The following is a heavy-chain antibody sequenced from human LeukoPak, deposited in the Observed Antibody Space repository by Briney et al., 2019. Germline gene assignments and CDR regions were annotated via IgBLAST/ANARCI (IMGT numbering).Heavy chain of an antibody. Sequence: PSETLSLTCTVPGDSISSPRYYWGWIRQPPGKGLEWIGTVYYSGTTSYNPSLKSRVTISIDTSKNQFSLNLSSVTAADTAVYYCARTGVVILYTWFDPWGQGTLVTVSS. CDR3: ARTGVVILYTWFDP. V-gene: IGHV4-39*01. J-gene: IGHJ5*02. CDR1: GDSISSPRYY. CDR2: VYYSGTT. D-gene: IGHD3-3*01.